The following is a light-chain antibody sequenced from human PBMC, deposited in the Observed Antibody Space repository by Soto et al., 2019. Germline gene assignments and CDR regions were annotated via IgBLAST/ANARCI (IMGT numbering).Light chain of an antibody. CDR3: QQYGSSALT. CDR1: QSVNTY. CDR2: DAS. V-gene: IGKV3-20*01. J-gene: IGKJ4*01. Sequence: EVVLIQSPATLSLSPGERATLSCRASQSVNTYLAWYQHKPGQAPRLLIYDASNRASGIPARFSGRGSETDFTLTISRLEPEDFAVYYCQQYGSSALTFGGGTKVEIK.